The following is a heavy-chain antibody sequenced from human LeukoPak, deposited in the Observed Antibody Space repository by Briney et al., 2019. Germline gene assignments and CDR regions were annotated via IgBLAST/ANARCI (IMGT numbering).Heavy chain of an antibody. D-gene: IGHD1-26*01. J-gene: IGHJ4*02. CDR3: ARETVGTTLFDY. Sequence: GGSLRLSCAASGFIFSDYDMHWVRQPIGKGLEWVSAIGTADDTYYPGSVKGRFTISRDNAKNSLYLQMSSLRVDDSAVYYCARETVGTTLFDYWGQGTLVTISS. CDR2: IGTADDT. V-gene: IGHV3-13*01. CDR1: GFIFSDYD.